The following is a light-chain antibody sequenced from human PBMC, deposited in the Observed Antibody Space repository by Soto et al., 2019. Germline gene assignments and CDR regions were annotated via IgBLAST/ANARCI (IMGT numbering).Light chain of an antibody. V-gene: IGKV1-8*01. CDR1: QGISRY. CDR2: AAS. Sequence: AIRMTQSPSSFSSSTGGRITITCRASQGISRYLAWYPQKPGQAPKLLIYAASALHSGVPSRFSGSGSGTNFTLTILWLQSVDFANYYCHQYCSYHDTFGPGTKVEIK. J-gene: IGKJ3*01. CDR3: HQYCSYHDT.